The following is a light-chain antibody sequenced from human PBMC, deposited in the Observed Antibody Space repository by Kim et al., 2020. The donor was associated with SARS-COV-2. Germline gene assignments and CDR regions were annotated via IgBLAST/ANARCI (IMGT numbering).Light chain of an antibody. CDR2: GVS. V-gene: IGKV3-20*01. CDR3: QQYCGSWT. CDR1: QSINSNY. J-gene: IGKJ1*01. Sequence: EIVLTQSPGTLSLSPGERVTLSCRASQSINSNYVAWYQQRPGQAPRLLIYGVSSRATGIPERFSGSGSGTEFTLTISGLEPEDFAVYFCQQYCGSWTFGQGTKVDIK.